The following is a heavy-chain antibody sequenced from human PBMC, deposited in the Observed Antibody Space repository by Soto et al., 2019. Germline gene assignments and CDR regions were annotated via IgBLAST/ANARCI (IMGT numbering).Heavy chain of an antibody. CDR2: IWYDGSKK. Sequence: QVQLVESGGDVVQPGRSLRLSCAASGLTFSSYGMYWVRQAPGKGLEWVALIWYDGSKKYYADSVKGRFTISRDNSKTTLYLKRNSLRAEDTVVYYCARYRGAGDYYYGMAVGGQGTTVTASS. D-gene: IGHD1-1*01. V-gene: IGHV3-33*01. CDR3: ARYRGAGDYYYGMAV. CDR1: GLTFSSYG. J-gene: IGHJ6*02.